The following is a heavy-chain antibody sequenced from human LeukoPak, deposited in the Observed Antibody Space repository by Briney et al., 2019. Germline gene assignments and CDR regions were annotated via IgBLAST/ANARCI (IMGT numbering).Heavy chain of an antibody. V-gene: IGHV1-46*01. CDR1: GYTFTSYY. D-gene: IGHD1-7*01. Sequence: ASVKVSCKASGYTFTSYYMHWVRQAPGQGLEWMGIINPSGGSTSYAQKFQGRVTMTRDMSTSTVYMELSSLRSEDTAVYYCARVRGITGTTGYYMDVWGKGTTVTVSS. J-gene: IGHJ6*03. CDR2: INPSGGST. CDR3: ARVRGITGTTGYYMDV.